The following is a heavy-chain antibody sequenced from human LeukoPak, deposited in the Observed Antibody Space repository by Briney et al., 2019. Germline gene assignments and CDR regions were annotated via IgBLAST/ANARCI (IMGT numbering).Heavy chain of an antibody. CDR3: ARSQFIVVVPAIHNWFDP. V-gene: IGHV1-69*13. J-gene: IGHJ5*02. CDR1: GGTFSSYA. D-gene: IGHD2-2*01. Sequence: SVKVSCKASGGTFSSYAISWVRQAPGQGLEWMGGIIPIFGTANYAQKFQGRVTITADESTSTAYMELSSLRSEDTAVYYCARSQFIVVVPAIHNWFDPWGQGTLVTVSS. CDR2: IIPIFGTA.